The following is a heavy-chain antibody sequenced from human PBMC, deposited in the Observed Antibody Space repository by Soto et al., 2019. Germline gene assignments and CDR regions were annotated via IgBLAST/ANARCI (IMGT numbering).Heavy chain of an antibody. J-gene: IGHJ5*02. V-gene: IGHV3-23*01. CDR2: ISGSGGST. CDR1: VFTFSSYA. CDR3: EKPTGYSGRPHWFHA. Sequence: GGSLRLSCAASVFTFSSYAMSCVRHSPGKWLEWVSAISGSGGSTYYADSVKGRFTISRDNSKNTLYLQMNSLRAEDTAVYYCEKPTGYSGRPHWFHAWGQATLVTVSS. D-gene: IGHD2-15*01.